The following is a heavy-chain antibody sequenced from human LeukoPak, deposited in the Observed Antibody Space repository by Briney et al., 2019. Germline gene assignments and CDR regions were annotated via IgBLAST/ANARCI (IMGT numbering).Heavy chain of an antibody. D-gene: IGHD3-22*01. CDR1: GYTFTGYY. Sequence: ASVKVSCKASGYTFTGYYMHWVRQAPGQGLEWMGWINPNSGGTDYAQKFQGRVTMTRDTSISTAYMELSRLRSDDTAVYYCASGYYYDSSGTTDYWGQGTLVTVSS. CDR2: INPNSGGT. CDR3: ASGYYYDSSGTTDY. V-gene: IGHV1-2*02. J-gene: IGHJ4*02.